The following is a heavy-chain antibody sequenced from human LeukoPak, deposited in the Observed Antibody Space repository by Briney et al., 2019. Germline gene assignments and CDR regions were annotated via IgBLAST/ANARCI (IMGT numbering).Heavy chain of an antibody. D-gene: IGHD3-16*02. CDR1: GFTFTSYA. J-gene: IGHJ4*02. CDR2: ITGSGGST. Sequence: GGSLRLSCAASGFTFTSYAMSWVRQAPGKGLEWVSAITGSGGSTYYADSVKGRFTVSRDNSKNTLYVQMNSLRAEDTAVYYCAKASSLYSFEVFDYWGQGTLVTVSS. V-gene: IGHV3-23*01. CDR3: AKASSLYSFEVFDY.